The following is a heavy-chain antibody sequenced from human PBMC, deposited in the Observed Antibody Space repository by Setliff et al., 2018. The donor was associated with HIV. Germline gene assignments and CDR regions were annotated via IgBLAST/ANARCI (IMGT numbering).Heavy chain of an antibody. V-gene: IGHV4-61*05. D-gene: IGHD3-22*01. CDR1: GGSISSTSYY. CDR3: ARGDFRAVYDSSGFPFDY. J-gene: IGHJ4*02. CDR2: IYYSGST. Sequence: SETLSLTCIVSGGSISSTSYYWGWIRQPPGKGLEWIGYIYYSGSTSYNPSLKSRVTISVDTSKNQFSLKLMSVTAADTAVYYCARGDFRAVYDSSGFPFDYWGQGTLVTVSS.